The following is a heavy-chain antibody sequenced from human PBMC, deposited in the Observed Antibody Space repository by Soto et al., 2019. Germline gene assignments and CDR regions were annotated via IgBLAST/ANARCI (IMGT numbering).Heavy chain of an antibody. CDR3: ARERGAGRGDLLDPEGFDP. Sequence: SESLSLTCAVSGGSFIDYYLSLIRQAPGKGLEWIGYILYTGYTNYNPSLKSRITIYIDTYRNKFSLRLGSVTAADKAVSYCARERGAGRGDLLDPEGFDPWGQGSVITVSS. CDR2: ILYTGYT. D-gene: IGHD3-10*01. V-gene: IGHV4-59*01. CDR1: GGSFIDYY. J-gene: IGHJ5*02.